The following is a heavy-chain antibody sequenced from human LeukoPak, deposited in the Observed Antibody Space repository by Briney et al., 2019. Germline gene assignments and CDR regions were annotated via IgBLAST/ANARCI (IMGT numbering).Heavy chain of an antibody. D-gene: IGHD1-7*01. CDR1: GFTFSSSW. Sequence: GGSLRLSCAASGFTFSSSWVHWVRQGPGKGLVWVARMNVDGRTINYADSVKGRFTISRDNAKNTLYLQMNSLRTEDAAVYYCARAGNYYFDLWGRGTQVTVSS. V-gene: IGHV3-74*01. CDR3: ARAGNYYFDL. CDR2: MNVDGRTI. J-gene: IGHJ2*01.